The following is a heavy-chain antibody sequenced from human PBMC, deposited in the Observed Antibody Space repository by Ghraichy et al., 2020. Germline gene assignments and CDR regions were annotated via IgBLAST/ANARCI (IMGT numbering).Heavy chain of an antibody. V-gene: IGHV1-58*01. CDR1: GFTFTSSA. CDR2: IVVGSGNT. D-gene: IGHD2-15*01. J-gene: IGHJ6*03. Sequence: SVKVSCKASGFTFTSSAVQWVRQARGQRLEWIGWIVVGSGNTNYAQKFQERVTITRDMSTSTAYMELSSLRSEDTAMYYCAADVPPLPPYYYYMDVWGKGTTVTVSS. CDR3: AADVPPLPPYYYYMDV.